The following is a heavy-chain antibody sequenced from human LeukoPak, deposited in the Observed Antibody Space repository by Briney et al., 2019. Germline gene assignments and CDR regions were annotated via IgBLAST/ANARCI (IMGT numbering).Heavy chain of an antibody. Sequence: SETLSLTCAVYGGSFSGYHWSWIRQPPGKGLEWIGEINHSGSTNYNPSLKSRVTISVDTSKNQFSLKLSSVTAADTAVYYCASVPSSSWYAFDYWGQGTLVTVSS. D-gene: IGHD6-13*01. CDR3: ASVPSSSWYAFDY. CDR1: GGSFSGYH. V-gene: IGHV4-34*01. J-gene: IGHJ4*02. CDR2: INHSGST.